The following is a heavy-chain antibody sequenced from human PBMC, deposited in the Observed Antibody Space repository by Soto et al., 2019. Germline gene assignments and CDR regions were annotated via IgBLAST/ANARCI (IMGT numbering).Heavy chain of an antibody. Sequence: QVQLVQSGAEVKKPGSSVKVSCKASGGTLSSYAISWVRQAPGQGLEWMGGTIPIFGTANYAQKFQGRVTITADESTSTAYMELSSLRSEDTAVYYCALYCSSTSCYYYYYYGMDVWGQGTTVTVSS. V-gene: IGHV1-69*01. D-gene: IGHD2-2*01. J-gene: IGHJ6*02. CDR1: GGTLSSYA. CDR3: ALYCSSTSCYYYYYYGMDV. CDR2: TIPIFGTA.